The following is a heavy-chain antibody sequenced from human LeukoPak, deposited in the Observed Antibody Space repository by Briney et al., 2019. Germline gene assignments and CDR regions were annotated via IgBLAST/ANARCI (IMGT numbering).Heavy chain of an antibody. V-gene: IGHV4-59*01. CDR3: ARATGGNSPY. Sequence: PSETLSLTCTVSGGSISSYYWSWLRQFPGKGLEWIGCIYYSGSTNYNPSLKSRVTISVDTSRNQFSLKLSSMTAADTAVYYCARATGGNSPYWGQGILVTVSS. J-gene: IGHJ4*02. D-gene: IGHD4-23*01. CDR2: IYYSGST. CDR1: GGSISSYY.